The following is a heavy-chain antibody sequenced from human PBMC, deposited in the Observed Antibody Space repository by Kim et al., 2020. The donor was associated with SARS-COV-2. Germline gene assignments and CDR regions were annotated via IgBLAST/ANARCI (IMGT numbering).Heavy chain of an antibody. D-gene: IGHD3-22*01. Sequence: GGSLRLSCAASGFTFSSYGMHWVRQAPGKGLEWVAVISYDGSNKYYADSVKGRFTISRDNSKNTLYLQMNSLRAEDTAVYYCARDVEDYYDSSGPTFDYWGQGTLVTVSS. V-gene: IGHV3-30*03. J-gene: IGHJ4*02. CDR3: ARDVEDYYDSSGPTFDY. CDR2: ISYDGSNK. CDR1: GFTFSSYG.